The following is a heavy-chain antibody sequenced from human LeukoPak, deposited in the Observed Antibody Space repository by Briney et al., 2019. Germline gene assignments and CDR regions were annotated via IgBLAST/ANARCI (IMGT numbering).Heavy chain of an antibody. D-gene: IGHD1-1*01. CDR1: GFTFSSYW. CDR3: AKDPPERLDDY. J-gene: IGHJ4*02. CDR2: ISGGGRST. V-gene: IGHV3-23*01. Sequence: GGSLRLSCAASGFTFSSYWMSWVRQAPGKGLEWVLTISGGGRSTDYADSVKGRFTISRDNSKNTLYLQMNSLRAEDTAVYYCAKDPPERLDDYWGQGTLVTVSS.